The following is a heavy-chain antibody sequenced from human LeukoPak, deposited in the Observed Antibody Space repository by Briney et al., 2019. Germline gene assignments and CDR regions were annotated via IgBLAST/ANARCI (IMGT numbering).Heavy chain of an antibody. D-gene: IGHD3-10*01. CDR3: ARDRGGTNWFDP. CDR2: IYTSGST. Sequence: PSETLSLTCTVSGGSISSGSYYWSWIRQPAGKGLEWIGRIYTSGSTNYNPSLKSRVTISVDTSKNQFSLKLSSVTAADTAVYYCARDRGGTNWFDPWGQGTLVTVSS. V-gene: IGHV4-61*02. J-gene: IGHJ5*02. CDR1: GGSISSGSYY.